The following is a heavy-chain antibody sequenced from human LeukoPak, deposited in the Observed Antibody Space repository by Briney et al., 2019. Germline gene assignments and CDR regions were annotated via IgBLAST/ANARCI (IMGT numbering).Heavy chain of an antibody. Sequence: GRSLRLSCAASGFTFDDYAMHWVRQAPGKGLEWVSGISWNSGSIGYADSVKGRFTISRDNAKNSLYLQMNSLRAEDTALYYCAKGSTTVTTGLDYWGQGTLVTVSS. J-gene: IGHJ4*02. D-gene: IGHD4-17*01. V-gene: IGHV3-9*01. CDR1: GFTFDDYA. CDR2: ISWNSGSI. CDR3: AKGSTTVTTGLDY.